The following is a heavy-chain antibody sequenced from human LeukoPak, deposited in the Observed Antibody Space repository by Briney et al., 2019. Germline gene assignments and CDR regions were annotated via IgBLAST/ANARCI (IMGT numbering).Heavy chain of an antibody. Sequence: GGSLRLSCAASGFTVRSNYMNWVRQAPGKGLEWVSVIYSGGSTYYADSVKGRFTISRDNSKTTLYLQMNSLRAEDTAVYYCAKVFYPAAGTGRVDFPFDYWGQGTLVTVSS. CDR2: IYSGGST. D-gene: IGHD6-13*01. CDR3: AKVFYPAAGTGRVDFPFDY. CDR1: GFTVRSNY. V-gene: IGHV3-53*01. J-gene: IGHJ4*02.